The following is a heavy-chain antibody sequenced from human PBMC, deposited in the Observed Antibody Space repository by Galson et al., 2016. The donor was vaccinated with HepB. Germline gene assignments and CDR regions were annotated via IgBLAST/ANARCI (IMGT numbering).Heavy chain of an antibody. D-gene: IGHD6-13*01. V-gene: IGHV4-59*01. CDR3: ARDRGSAAGFDY. CDR1: GGSISNYY. Sequence: ETLSLTCTVSGGSISNYYWSWIRQPPGKGLEWIAYIYYSGSTNQNPSLKSRVTISVDTSKNQFSLQLRSETAADTAVYYCARDRGSAAGFDYWGQGTLVTVSS. CDR2: IYYSGST. J-gene: IGHJ4*02.